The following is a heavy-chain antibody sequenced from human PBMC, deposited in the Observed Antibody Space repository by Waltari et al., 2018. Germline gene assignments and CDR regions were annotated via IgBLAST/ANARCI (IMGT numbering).Heavy chain of an antibody. D-gene: IGHD3-3*01. CDR3: ARADFTIFEVVIISGGGFDP. CDR1: GYTFTSYG. V-gene: IGHV1-18*01. J-gene: IGHJ5*02. Sequence: QVQLVQSGAEVKKPGASVKVSCKASGYTFTSYGLSWVRQAPGQGLEWMGWISAYNGNTNYAQKLQGRVTMTTDTSTSTAYMELRSLRSDDTAVYYCARADFTIFEVVIISGGGFDPWGQGTLVTVSS. CDR2: ISAYNGNT.